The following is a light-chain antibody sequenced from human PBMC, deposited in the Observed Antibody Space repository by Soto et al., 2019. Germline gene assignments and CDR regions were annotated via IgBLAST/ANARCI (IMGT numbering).Light chain of an antibody. CDR1: QSISSY. CDR2: AAS. Sequence: DIQTTQSPSSLSASGADIFTISCGASQSISSYLNWYQQKPGKAPKLLIYAASSLQSGVPSRFSGSGSGTDLTLTISSLQPEDFATYYCQQSYSTPGTFGQGTKVDIK. J-gene: IGKJ1*01. V-gene: IGKV1-39*01. CDR3: QQSYSTPGT.